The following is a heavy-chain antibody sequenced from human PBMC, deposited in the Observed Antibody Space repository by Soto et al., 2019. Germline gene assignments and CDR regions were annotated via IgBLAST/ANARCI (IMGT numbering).Heavy chain of an antibody. D-gene: IGHD6-6*01. Sequence: GESLKISCKGSGYSFTSYWISWVRQMPGKGLEWMGRIDPSDSYTNYSPSFQGHVTISADKSISTAYLQWSSLKAPDTAMYYCAGSLAARRPDYYGMDVWGQGTTVTVSS. V-gene: IGHV5-10-1*01. J-gene: IGHJ6*02. CDR1: GYSFTSYW. CDR3: AGSLAARRPDYYGMDV. CDR2: IDPSDSYT.